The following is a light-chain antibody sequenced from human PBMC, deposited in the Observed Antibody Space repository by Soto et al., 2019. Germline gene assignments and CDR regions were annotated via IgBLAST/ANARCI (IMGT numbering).Light chain of an antibody. Sequence: EIVMTQSPVTLFVSPGERATLSCRASQSINSDLAWYQQRPGQAPRHLIYGASNRATDIPARISGSGSGTDFTHTISNLQSEDFAFYYCQQYNKWPPQYTCGQGTKLEIK. J-gene: IGKJ2*01. CDR3: QQYNKWPPQYT. V-gene: IGKV3-15*01. CDR1: QSINSD. CDR2: GAS.